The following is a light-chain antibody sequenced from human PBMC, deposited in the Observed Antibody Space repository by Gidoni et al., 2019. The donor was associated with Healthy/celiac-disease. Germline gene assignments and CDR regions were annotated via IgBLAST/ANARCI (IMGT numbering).Light chain of an antibody. Sequence: DIQMTQSPSTLSASGGDSVTITCRASQPIGGFLAWYQQKPGKAPRLLIYRASGLQSGVPSRFSGSGSGTEFTLTISRLQPDDFATYYCQQYKSYSTFGQGTKVEV. CDR2: RAS. CDR1: QPIGGF. CDR3: QQYKSYST. V-gene: IGKV1-5*03. J-gene: IGKJ1*01.